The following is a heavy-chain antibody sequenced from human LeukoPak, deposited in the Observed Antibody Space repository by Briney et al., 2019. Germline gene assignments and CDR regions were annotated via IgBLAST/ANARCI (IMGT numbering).Heavy chain of an antibody. J-gene: IGHJ4*02. Sequence: GGSLRLSCAASGFTFSNYAMSWVRRAPGKGLEWVSVISGNGRSTYYADSVKGRFTISRDNSKNTLYLQMNSLRAEDTAVYFCAGLVDTAMFDHWGQGTLVTVSS. CDR3: AGLVDTAMFDH. CDR1: GFTFSNYA. V-gene: IGHV3-23*01. D-gene: IGHD5-18*01. CDR2: ISGNGRST.